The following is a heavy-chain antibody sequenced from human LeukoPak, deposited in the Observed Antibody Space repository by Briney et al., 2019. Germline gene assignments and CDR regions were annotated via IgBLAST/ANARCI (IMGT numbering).Heavy chain of an antibody. V-gene: IGHV3-23*01. J-gene: IGHJ5*02. Sequence: GGSLRLSCAASGFTFSSSGMSWVRQAPGKGLDWVSDISSKGDTTYYAESVKGRFTISRDNSKNTLYLQMNSLRAEDTAVYYCARDRYYYGSGPLYLDDWFDPWGQGTLVTVSS. CDR2: ISSKGDTT. D-gene: IGHD3-10*01. CDR3: ARDRYYYGSGPLYLDDWFDP. CDR1: GFTFSSSG.